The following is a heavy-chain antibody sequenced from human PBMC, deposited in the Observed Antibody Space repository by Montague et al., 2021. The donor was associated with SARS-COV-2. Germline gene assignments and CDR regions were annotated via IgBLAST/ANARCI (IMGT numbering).Heavy chain of an antibody. J-gene: IGHJ6*02. Sequence: SETLSLTCIVSGGSINNYYCSWICQPPGKGLEWNGYMYYSGSTNXNSSLKRRVPMTIGMSKTQFSIKLRSVTAADTAVYYCARADRYCTNGVCQTYYYGLDVWGQGTMVTVSS. V-gene: IGHV4-59*01. CDR1: GGSINNYY. CDR2: MYYSGST. D-gene: IGHD2-8*01. CDR3: ARADRYCTNGVCQTYYYGLDV.